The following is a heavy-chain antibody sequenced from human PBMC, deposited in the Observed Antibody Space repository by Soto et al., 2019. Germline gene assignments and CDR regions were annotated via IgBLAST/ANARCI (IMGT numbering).Heavy chain of an antibody. Sequence: EVQLVESGGGLVKPGGSLRLSCAASGFTFSSYNMNWVRQAPGRGLEWVSSISSSSSYKYYADSVKGRFTISRDNAKNSLYLQMNGLRDDDTAVYYCARDPGGSSCWGQGTLVTVSS. CDR1: GFTFSSYN. CDR3: ARDPGGSSC. V-gene: IGHV3-21*01. J-gene: IGHJ4*02. CDR2: ISSSSSYK. D-gene: IGHD6-13*01.